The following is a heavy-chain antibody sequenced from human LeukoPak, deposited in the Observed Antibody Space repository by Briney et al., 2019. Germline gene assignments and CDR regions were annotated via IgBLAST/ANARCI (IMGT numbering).Heavy chain of an antibody. CDR2: ISYDGRKE. V-gene: IGHV3-30*04. CDR1: GFTFSNYA. CDR3: ARSPPYYYGMDV. Sequence: GRSLRLSCTASGFTFSNYAIHWVRQSPGKGLEWVAVISYDGRKEYYADSVKGRFTISRDNAKNSLYLQMNSLRAEDTAVYYCARSPPYYYGMDVWGQGTTVTVSS. J-gene: IGHJ6*02.